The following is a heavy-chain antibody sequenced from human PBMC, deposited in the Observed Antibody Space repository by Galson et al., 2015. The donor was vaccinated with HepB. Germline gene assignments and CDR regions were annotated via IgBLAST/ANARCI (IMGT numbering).Heavy chain of an antibody. Sequence: SETLSLTCAVYGGSFSGYYWGWIRQPPGKGLEWIGEINHSGSTNYNPSLKSRVTISVDTSKNQFSLKLSSVTAADTAVYYCARDHKLYNYGSGSSISYFYYGMDVWGQGTTVTVSS. J-gene: IGHJ6*02. CDR2: INHSGST. V-gene: IGHV4-34*01. CDR1: GGSFSGYY. D-gene: IGHD3-10*01. CDR3: ARDHKLYNYGSGSSISYFYYGMDV.